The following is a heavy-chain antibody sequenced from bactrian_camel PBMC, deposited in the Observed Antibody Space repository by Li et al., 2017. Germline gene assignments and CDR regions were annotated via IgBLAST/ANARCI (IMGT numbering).Heavy chain of an antibody. J-gene: IGHJ4*01. V-gene: IGHV3S55*01. Sequence: HVQLVESGGGSVEAGGSLRLSCTASGLTSGTYCMGWFRQAPGKEREAVAVIDTDGKTSYGDQVKGRFTISRDNAKNTLTLQMNSLKPEDTGLYLCSADEHCTRRVMYDGTWYIPAAEFTTGAWGPRSPSP. CDR1: GLTSGTYC. D-gene: IGHD6*01. CDR2: IDTDGKT. CDR3: SADEHCTRRVMYDGTWYIPAAEFTT.